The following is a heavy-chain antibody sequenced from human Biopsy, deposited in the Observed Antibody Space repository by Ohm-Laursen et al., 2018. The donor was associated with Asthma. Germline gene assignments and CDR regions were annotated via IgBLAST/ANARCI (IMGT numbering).Heavy chain of an antibody. Sequence: PGTLSLTCDVSGGSISVSNWWSWVRQTPGKGLEWIGEIYHSGPTNYNPSLKSRVTISVDKSKNQFSLKLTSVTAADTAVYYCAKIYDRLVLYGMDVWGQGTTVTVSS. CDR1: GGSISVSNW. J-gene: IGHJ6*02. CDR3: AKIYDRLVLYGMDV. V-gene: IGHV4-4*03. CDR2: IYHSGPT. D-gene: IGHD6-19*01.